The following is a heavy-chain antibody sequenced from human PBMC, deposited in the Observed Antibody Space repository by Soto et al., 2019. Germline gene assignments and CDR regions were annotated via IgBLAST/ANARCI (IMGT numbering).Heavy chain of an antibody. J-gene: IGHJ4*02. V-gene: IGHV4-34*01. CDR2: INHSGST. Sequence: SETLSLTCAVYGGSFSGYYWSWIRQPPGKGLEWIGEINHSGSTNYNPSLKSRVTISVDTSKNQFSLKLSSVTAADTAVYYCARWRSNFDYWGQGTLVTLSS. CDR1: GGSFSGYY. CDR3: ARWRSNFDY.